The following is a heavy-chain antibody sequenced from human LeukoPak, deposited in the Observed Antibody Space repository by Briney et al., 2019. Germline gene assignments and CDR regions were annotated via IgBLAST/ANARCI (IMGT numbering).Heavy chain of an antibody. CDR3: ARVRVTMVRGVIELGY. CDR2: INPNSGGT. D-gene: IGHD3-10*01. Sequence: ASVKVSCKASGYTSTGYYMHWVRQAPGQGLEWMGWINPNSGGTNYAQKFQGRVTMTRDTSISTAYMELSRLRSDDTAVYYCARVRVTMVRGVIELGYWGQGTLVTVSS. CDR1: GYTSTGYY. V-gene: IGHV1-2*02. J-gene: IGHJ4*02.